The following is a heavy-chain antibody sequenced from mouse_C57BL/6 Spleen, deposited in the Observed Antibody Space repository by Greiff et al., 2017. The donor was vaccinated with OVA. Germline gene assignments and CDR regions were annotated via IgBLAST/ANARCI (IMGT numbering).Heavy chain of an antibody. CDR2: FHPYNDDT. Sequence: VQLVESGAELVKPGASVSMSCTASGYTFPTYPLEWMKQNHGNSLEWIGNFHPYNDDTKYNEKFKGKATLTVEKSSSTVYLELSRLTSDDSAVYYCARGTGTSFDYWGQGTTLTVSS. CDR1: GYTFPTYP. J-gene: IGHJ2*01. V-gene: IGHV1-47*01. CDR3: ARGTGTSFDY. D-gene: IGHD4-1*01.